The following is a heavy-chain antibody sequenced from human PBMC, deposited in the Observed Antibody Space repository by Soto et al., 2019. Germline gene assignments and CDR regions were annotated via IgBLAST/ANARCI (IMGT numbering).Heavy chain of an antibody. CDR2: IWYDGSDK. CDR1: GFTFSSYG. V-gene: IGHV3-33*06. D-gene: IGHD5-12*01. CDR3: AKGSGYGNARIEHFNH. Sequence: GGSLRLSCAASGFTFSSYGMHWVRQAPGKGLEWVAVIWYDGSDKYYADSVKGRFTISRDNSKNTLYLQMNSLRAEDTAVYYCAKGSGYGNARIEHFNHWGQGTLVTVSS. J-gene: IGHJ1*01.